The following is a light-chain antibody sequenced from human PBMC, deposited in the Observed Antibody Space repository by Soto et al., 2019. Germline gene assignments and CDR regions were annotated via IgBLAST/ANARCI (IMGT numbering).Light chain of an antibody. V-gene: IGLV2-14*03. CDR2: DVS. Sequence: QSALTQPASVSGSPGQSITISCTGTSSDVGRYNYVSWYQQHPGKAPKLMIYDVSNRPSGLSNRFSGSKSGNTASLTISGLQAEDEAYYYCSSYTTTSTLVFGGGTPLTVL. CDR1: SSDVGRYNY. CDR3: SSYTTTSTLV. J-gene: IGLJ2*01.